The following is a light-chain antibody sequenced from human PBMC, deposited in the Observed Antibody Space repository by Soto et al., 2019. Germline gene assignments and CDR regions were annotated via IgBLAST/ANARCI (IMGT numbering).Light chain of an antibody. Sequence: EIVLTQSPGTLSLSPGERATLSCSASQSVRSRYLAWYQQKPGQAPRLLIYGASSRASGIPDRFSGSGSGRDFTLTISRLEPEDFAVYYWQQYGSSPLTFGGGTKVEIK. V-gene: IGKV3-20*01. J-gene: IGKJ4*01. CDR2: GAS. CDR1: QSVRSRY. CDR3: QQYGSSPLT.